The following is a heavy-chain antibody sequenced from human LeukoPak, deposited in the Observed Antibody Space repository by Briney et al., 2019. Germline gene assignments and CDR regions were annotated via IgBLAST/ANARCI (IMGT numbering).Heavy chain of an antibody. CDR3: APSNPGSWKGS. Sequence: PGGSLRLSCAASGFNFHNYAMAWVRQAPGKGLEWVSTISGHGGSTYFADSVRGRFTISRDNSKNTLFLQMNRLRADDTALYYCAPSNPGSWKGSWGQGTLVTVSS. CDR2: ISGHGGST. J-gene: IGHJ5*02. D-gene: IGHD1-26*01. V-gene: IGHV3-23*01. CDR1: GFNFHNYA.